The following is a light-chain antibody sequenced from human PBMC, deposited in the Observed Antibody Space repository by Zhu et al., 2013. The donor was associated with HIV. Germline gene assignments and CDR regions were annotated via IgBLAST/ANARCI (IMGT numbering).Light chain of an antibody. CDR3: QAWDSSTAV. V-gene: IGLV3-1*01. Sequence: SYELTQPPSVSVSPGQTASITCSGDELGDKYACWYQQRPGQSPVLVIYQDTKRPSGIPERFSGSNSGNTATLTISGTQAVDEADYYCQAWDSSTAVFGGGTRLTVL. J-gene: IGLJ2*01. CDR1: ELGDKY. CDR2: QDT.